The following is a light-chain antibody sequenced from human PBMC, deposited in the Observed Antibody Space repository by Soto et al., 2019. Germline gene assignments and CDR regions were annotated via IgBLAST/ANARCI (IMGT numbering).Light chain of an antibody. V-gene: IGKV3-11*01. J-gene: IGKJ5*01. CDR2: GAS. CDR3: QQSYGTPIT. Sequence: IVLTQSPGTLSLSPGERVTLSCRASQSVTTRLAWYQHKPGQAPTLLMSGASNRASGVPVRFSGSGSGTDFTLTITRLEPEDFATYYCQQSYGTPITFGQGTRLEIK. CDR1: QSVTTR.